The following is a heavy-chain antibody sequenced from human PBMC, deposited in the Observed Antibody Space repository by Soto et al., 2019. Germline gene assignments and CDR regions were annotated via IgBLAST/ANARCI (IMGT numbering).Heavy chain of an antibody. CDR1: GGTFSSYT. Sequence: QVQLVQSGAEVKKPGSSVKVSCKASGGTFSSYTISWVRQAPGQGLEWMGGIIPIFGTADYAQRFQGRVTITADESTSTAYMELSSLRSEDTAVYYCARQGESSGSYYYGMDVWGQGTTVIVSS. V-gene: IGHV1-69*12. CDR3: ARQGESSGSYYYGMDV. J-gene: IGHJ6*02. CDR2: IIPIFGTA. D-gene: IGHD3-22*01.